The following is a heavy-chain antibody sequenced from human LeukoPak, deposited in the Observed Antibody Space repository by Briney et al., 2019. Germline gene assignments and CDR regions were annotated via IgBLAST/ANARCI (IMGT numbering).Heavy chain of an antibody. J-gene: IGHJ4*02. D-gene: IGHD3-9*01. Sequence: GASLRLSCAASGFTFSTYAMSWVRQAPGKGLEWVSAISGSGGSTYYADSVKGRFTISRDNSKNTLYLQMNSLRAEDTAVYYCAKNIIRYFDPPSDFDYWGQGTLVTVSS. CDR3: AKNIIRYFDPPSDFDY. V-gene: IGHV3-23*01. CDR1: GFTFSTYA. CDR2: ISGSGGST.